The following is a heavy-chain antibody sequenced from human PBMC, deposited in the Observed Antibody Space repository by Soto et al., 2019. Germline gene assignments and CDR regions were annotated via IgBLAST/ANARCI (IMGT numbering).Heavy chain of an antibody. CDR1: GGSISSGGYS. CDR3: DRGIAVEGTGAFDI. Sequence: QLQLQESGSGLVKPSQTLSLTCAVSGGSISSGGYSWCWIRQPPGKGLEWIGYIYHSGSTYYNPSLTSRVTISVDRANNQFSLKLSSVTAANTAEYYCDRGIAVEGTGAFDIWGQGTMVTVYS. CDR2: IYHSGST. D-gene: IGHD6-19*01. V-gene: IGHV4-30-2*01. J-gene: IGHJ3*02.